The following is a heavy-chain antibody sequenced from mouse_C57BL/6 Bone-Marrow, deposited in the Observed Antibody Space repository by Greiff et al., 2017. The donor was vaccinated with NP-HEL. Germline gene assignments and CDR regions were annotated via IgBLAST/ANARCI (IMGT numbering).Heavy chain of an antibody. CDR3: ARSNYGNYYAMDY. D-gene: IGHD2-1*01. J-gene: IGHJ4*01. CDR1: GYTFTDYY. Sequence: QVHVKQSGAELVRPGASVKLSCKASGYTFTDYYINWVKQRPGQGLEWIARIYPGSGNTYYNEKFKGKATLTAEKSSSTAYMQLSSLTSEDSAVYFCARSNYGNYYAMDYWGQGTSVTVSS. V-gene: IGHV1-76*01. CDR2: IYPGSGNT.